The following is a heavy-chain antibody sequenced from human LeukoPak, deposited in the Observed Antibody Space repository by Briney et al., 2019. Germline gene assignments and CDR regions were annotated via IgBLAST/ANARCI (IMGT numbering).Heavy chain of an antibody. V-gene: IGHV3-23*01. D-gene: IGHD3-16*01. Sequence: PGGSLRLSCAASGFTFSSYAMSWVRQAPGKGLEWVSAISGSGGSTYYADSVKGRFTISRDNSKNTLYLQMNSLRAEDTAVYYCARDRYYDYVWGSPGAFDIWGQGTMVTVSS. CDR1: GFTFSSYA. CDR2: ISGSGGST. CDR3: ARDRYYDYVWGSPGAFDI. J-gene: IGHJ3*02.